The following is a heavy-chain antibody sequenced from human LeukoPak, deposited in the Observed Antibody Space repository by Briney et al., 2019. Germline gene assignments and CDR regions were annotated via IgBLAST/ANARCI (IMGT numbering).Heavy chain of an antibody. CDR1: GYTFTSYD. CDR3: ARTTYNYRGDYYYYMDV. J-gene: IGHJ6*03. D-gene: IGHD5-24*01. CDR2: MNPNSGNT. V-gene: IGHV1-8*01. Sequence: ASVKVSCKASGYTFTSYDINWVRQATGQGLEWMGWMNPNSGNTGYAQKFQGRVTMTRNTSISTAYMELSSLRSEDTAVYYCARTTYNYRGDYYYYMDVWGKGTTVTISS.